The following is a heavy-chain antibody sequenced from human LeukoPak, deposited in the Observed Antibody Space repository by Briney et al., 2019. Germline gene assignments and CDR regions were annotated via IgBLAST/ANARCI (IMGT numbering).Heavy chain of an antibody. D-gene: IGHD6-19*01. Sequence: SETLSLTCTVSGGSISSGSYYWSWIRQPAGKGLEWIGRIYSSGSTNYNPSLKSRVTISLDTSKNQFSLKLSSVTAADTAVYYCARDSSGWYYFDYWGQGTLVTVSS. CDR3: ARDSSGWYYFDY. J-gene: IGHJ4*02. CDR1: GGSISSGSYY. CDR2: IYSSGST. V-gene: IGHV4-61*02.